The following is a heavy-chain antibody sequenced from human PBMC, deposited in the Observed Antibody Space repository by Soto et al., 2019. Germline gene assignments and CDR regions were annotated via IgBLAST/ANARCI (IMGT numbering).Heavy chain of an antibody. D-gene: IGHD3-10*01. CDR1: GGSCSGDY. Sequence: SETRSLTCAVYGGSCSGDYWSWIRQPPGKGLEWIGEINHSVSTNYNPSLKSRVTISVDTPKNQFSLQLSSVTAAVTDVYYCARGGTITMVRGVTPGKYWFDPWGEGTVVTVS. V-gene: IGHV4-34*01. CDR2: INHSVST. CDR3: ARGGTITMVRGVTPGKYWFDP. J-gene: IGHJ5*02.